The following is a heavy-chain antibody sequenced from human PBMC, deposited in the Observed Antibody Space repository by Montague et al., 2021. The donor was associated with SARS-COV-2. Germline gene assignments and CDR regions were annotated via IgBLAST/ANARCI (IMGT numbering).Heavy chain of an antibody. J-gene: IGHJ4*02. Sequence: SETLSLTCAVSGGSFSGYYCCWIRKPPGQGKGRKGEINLSGSTKYNSNLNSRVTISVGMSKYQFSLKLSSVTAADTATDYCARGTNRVFTYDYDSSGHASDDWGQGTLVTVSS. CDR1: GGSFSGYY. D-gene: IGHD3-22*01. CDR3: ARGTNRVFTYDYDSSGHASDD. V-gene: IGHV4-34*01. CDR2: INLSGST.